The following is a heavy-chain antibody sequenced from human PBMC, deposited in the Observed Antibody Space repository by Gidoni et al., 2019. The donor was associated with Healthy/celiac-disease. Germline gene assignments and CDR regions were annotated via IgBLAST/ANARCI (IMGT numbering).Heavy chain of an antibody. CDR1: GFPVSSNY. CDR2: IYSGGST. CDR3: ASFSGYDDRYFDY. Sequence: EVQLVESGGGLVQPGGSLRLSCAAAGFPVSSNYMSWVRQAPGKGLEWVSVIYSGGSTYYADSVKGRVTISRDNSKNTLYLQMNSLRAEDTAVYYCASFSGYDDRYFDYWGQGTLVTVSS. J-gene: IGHJ4*02. D-gene: IGHD5-12*01. V-gene: IGHV3-66*01.